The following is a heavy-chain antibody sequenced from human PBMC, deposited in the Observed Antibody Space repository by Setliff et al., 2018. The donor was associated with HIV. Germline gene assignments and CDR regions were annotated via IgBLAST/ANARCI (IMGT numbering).Heavy chain of an antibody. J-gene: IGHJ4*02. CDR3: ASEGAPGGPRLVY. CDR2: IFHTGEG. V-gene: IGHV4-4*02. CDR1: GASIAGDGW. D-gene: IGHD3-10*01. Sequence: SETLSLTCAVSGASIAGDGWWTWVRQSPGKGLEWLGEIFHTGEGYYNSSLRSRVFISIDTSKNQLSLRLTSVTAADTAVYYCASEGAPGGPRLVYWGRGILVTVSS.